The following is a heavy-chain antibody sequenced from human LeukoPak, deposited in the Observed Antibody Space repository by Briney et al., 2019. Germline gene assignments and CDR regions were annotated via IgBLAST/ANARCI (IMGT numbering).Heavy chain of an antibody. Sequence: ASVKVSCTASGYTFTSYAMHWVRQAPGQRLEWMGWINAGNGNTKYSQKFQGRVTITRDTSASTAYMELSSLRSEDTAVYYCTREGPIAGPDYWGQGTLVTVSS. J-gene: IGHJ4*02. V-gene: IGHV1-3*01. CDR1: GYTFTSYA. D-gene: IGHD2-15*01. CDR2: INAGNGNT. CDR3: TREGPIAGPDY.